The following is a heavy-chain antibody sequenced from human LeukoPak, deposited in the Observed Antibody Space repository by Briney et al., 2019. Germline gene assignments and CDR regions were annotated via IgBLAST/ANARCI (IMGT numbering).Heavy chain of an antibody. CDR1: GASISSQY. V-gene: IGHV4-59*08. J-gene: IGHJ4*02. Sequence: PSETLSLTCTVSGASISSQYWSWIRKTPGKGLEWIAYIHHTETSKYNPSLKSRVTISVDTSKNQFSLKLSSVTAADTAVYYCARVRSSSSILFDYWGQGTLVTVSS. CDR2: IHHTETS. D-gene: IGHD6-13*01. CDR3: ARVRSSSSILFDY.